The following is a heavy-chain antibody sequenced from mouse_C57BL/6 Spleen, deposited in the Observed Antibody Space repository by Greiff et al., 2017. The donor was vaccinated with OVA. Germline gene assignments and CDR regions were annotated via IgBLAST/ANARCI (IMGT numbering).Heavy chain of an antibody. CDR1: GYTFTSYW. V-gene: IGHV1-72*01. CDR2: IYPNSGGT. Sequence: VQLQQSGAELVKPGASVKLSCKASGYTFTSYWMHWVKQRPGRGLEWIGRIYPNSGGTKYNEKFKSKATLTVDKPSSTAYMQLSSLTSEDSAVDYCARVLFNWYFDVWGTGTTVTVSS. D-gene: IGHD1-1*02. CDR3: ARVLFNWYFDV. J-gene: IGHJ1*03.